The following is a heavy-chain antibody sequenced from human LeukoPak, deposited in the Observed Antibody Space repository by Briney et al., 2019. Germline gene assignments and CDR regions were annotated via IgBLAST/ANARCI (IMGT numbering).Heavy chain of an antibody. CDR2: IYYSGST. CDR1: GGSISSGGYF. CDR3: ARDVGYFDTSGYKDS. V-gene: IGHV4-31*03. J-gene: IGHJ4*02. Sequence: PSQTLSLTCTVSGGSISSGGYFWSWIRQHSGMGLVWFGNIYYSGSTYYNPSLKSRVTISIDTSKNQFSLKLSSVTAADTAVYYCARDVGYFDTSGYKDSWGQGTLVTVSS. D-gene: IGHD3-22*01.